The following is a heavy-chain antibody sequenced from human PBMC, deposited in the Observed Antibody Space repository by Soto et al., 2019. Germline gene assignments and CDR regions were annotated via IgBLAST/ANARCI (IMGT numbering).Heavy chain of an antibody. Sequence: QVQLQQWGAGLLKPSETLSLTCAVYGGSFSGYYWSWIHQPPGKGLEWIGEINHSGSTNYNPSLKSRVTISVDTSKNQFSLKLSSVTAADTAVYYCARPYYDFWSGYYEGNWFDPWGQGTLVTVSS. D-gene: IGHD3-3*01. CDR2: INHSGST. CDR1: GGSFSGYY. V-gene: IGHV4-34*01. CDR3: ARPYYDFWSGYYEGNWFDP. J-gene: IGHJ5*02.